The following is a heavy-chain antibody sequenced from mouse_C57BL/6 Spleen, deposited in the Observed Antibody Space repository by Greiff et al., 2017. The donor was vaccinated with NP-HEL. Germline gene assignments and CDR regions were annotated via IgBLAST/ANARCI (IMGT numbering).Heavy chain of an antibody. CDR2: IYPGDGDT. J-gene: IGHJ4*01. CDR3: ALFYYGSSYMDAMDY. Sequence: QVQLQQSGAELVKPGASVKISCKASGYAFSSYWMNWVKQRPGQGLEWIGQIYPGDGDTNSNGKFKGKATLTADKSSSPAYMQLSSLTSEDSAVYFCALFYYGSSYMDAMDYWGQGTSVTVSS. D-gene: IGHD1-1*01. V-gene: IGHV1-80*01. CDR1: GYAFSSYW.